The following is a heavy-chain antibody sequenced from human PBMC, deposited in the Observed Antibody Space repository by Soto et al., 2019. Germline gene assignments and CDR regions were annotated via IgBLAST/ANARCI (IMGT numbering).Heavy chain of an antibody. V-gene: IGHV4-61*01. CDR2: VHYSGTT. Sequence: KPSETLSLTCTVSGGSVSSGTYYCSWIRQPPGKGLEWIGHVHYSGTTYSNPSLKSRVTMSVDTSKNQFSLRLSSVTAADTAVYYCARDIKYDLLVLGSYYYYGMDVWGQGTTVTVSS. CDR1: GGSVSSGTYY. D-gene: IGHD3-16*01. CDR3: ARDIKYDLLVLGSYYYYGMDV. J-gene: IGHJ6*02.